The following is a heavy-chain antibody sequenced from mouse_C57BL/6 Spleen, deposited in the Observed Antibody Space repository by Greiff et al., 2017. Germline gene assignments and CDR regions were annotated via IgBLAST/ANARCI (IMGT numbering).Heavy chain of an antibody. J-gene: IGHJ1*03. Sequence: ESGPGLVKPSQSLSLTCSVTGYSITSGYYWNWIRQFPGNKLEWMGYISYDGSNNYNPSLKNRISITRDTSKNQFFLKLNSVTTEDTATYYCARDRDLFDVWGTGTTVTVSS. V-gene: IGHV3-6*01. D-gene: IGHD1-1*01. CDR2: ISYDGSN. CDR1: GYSITSGYY. CDR3: ARDRDLFDV.